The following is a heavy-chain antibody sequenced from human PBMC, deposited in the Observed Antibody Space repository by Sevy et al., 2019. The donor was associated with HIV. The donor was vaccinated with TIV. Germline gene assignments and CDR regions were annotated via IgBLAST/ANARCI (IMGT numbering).Heavy chain of an antibody. V-gene: IGHV3-23*01. Sequence: GGSLRLSCAASGFKFYNYAMAWVRQAPGQGLVWVSAISVSGRLSYADSVKGRFTISRDSSKKMIYLHLNSLRADDTATYYCAKAGYSSGLLYYFDHWGQGTLVTVSS. D-gene: IGHD6-19*01. CDR2: ISVSGRL. J-gene: IGHJ4*02. CDR3: AKAGYSSGLLYYFDH. CDR1: GFKFYNYA.